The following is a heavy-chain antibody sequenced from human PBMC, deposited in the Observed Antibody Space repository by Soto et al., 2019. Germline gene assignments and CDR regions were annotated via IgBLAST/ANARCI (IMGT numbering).Heavy chain of an antibody. CDR2: IYYSGST. D-gene: IGHD3-10*01. V-gene: IGHV4-39*01. CDR3: ATLWFGEGNY. CDR1: GGSISSSSYY. Sequence: QLQLQESCPGLVKPSETLSLTCTVSGGSISSSSYYWGWIRQPPGKGLEWIGSIYYSGSTYYNPSLKSRVTISVDTSKNQFSLKLSSVTAADTAVYYCATLWFGEGNYWGQGTLVTVSS. J-gene: IGHJ4*02.